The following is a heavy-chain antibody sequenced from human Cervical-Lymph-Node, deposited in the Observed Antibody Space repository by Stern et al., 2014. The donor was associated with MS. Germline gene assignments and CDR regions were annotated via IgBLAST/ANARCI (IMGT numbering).Heavy chain of an antibody. Sequence: VQLEESGPGLVKPSETLSLTCAVSGDSISSYTHYWAWIRQPPGKGLEWIGSGYYSGATYYNPPLKSPITISVNPTKNHSPRGLTSVTAADTAVYYCAKHACTGAACPFDLWGQGTLVTVSS. J-gene: IGHJ4*02. D-gene: IGHD2-8*02. CDR1: GDSISSYTHY. CDR2: GYYSGAT. CDR3: AKHACTGAACPFDL. V-gene: IGHV4-39*01.